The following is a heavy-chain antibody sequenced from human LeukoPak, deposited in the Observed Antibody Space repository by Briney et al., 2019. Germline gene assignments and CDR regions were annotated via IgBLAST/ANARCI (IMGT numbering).Heavy chain of an antibody. D-gene: IGHD6-19*01. CDR1: GFIFTTYW. CDR2: IKQEGSET. Sequence: GGSLRLSCAASGFIFTTYWMTWVRQAPGKGLEWVANIKQEGSETYSVDSVKGRFTIFRDNTKNSLYLQMINLRAEDTAMYYCASPVFSFSGSQWDPFDIWGEGTMVTVSS. V-gene: IGHV3-7*03. CDR3: ASPVFSFSGSQWDPFDI. J-gene: IGHJ3*02.